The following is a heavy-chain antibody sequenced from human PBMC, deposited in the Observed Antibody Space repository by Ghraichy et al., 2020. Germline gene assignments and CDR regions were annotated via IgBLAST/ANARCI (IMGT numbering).Heavy chain of an antibody. V-gene: IGHV3-7*01. Sequence: GGSLRLSCAASGFTFRGYWMSWVRQAPGKGLEWVANIKKDGSEKYYVDSVKGRFTISRDNAKNSLYLQMNSLRAEDTAVYYCARDLGSGWYFDYWGQGTLVTVSS. CDR1: GFTFRGYW. CDR3: ARDLGSGWYFDY. D-gene: IGHD6-19*01. CDR2: IKKDGSEK. J-gene: IGHJ4*02.